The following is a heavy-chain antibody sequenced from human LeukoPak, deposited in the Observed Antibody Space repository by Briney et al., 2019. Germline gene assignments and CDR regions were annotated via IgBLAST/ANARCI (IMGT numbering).Heavy chain of an antibody. Sequence: SETLSLTCIVSGDSISSGGYYWSWIRQPPGKGLEWIGYIYHSGSTYYNPSLKSRVTISVDRSKNQFSLKLSSVTAADTAVYYCARFITMVRGVIDYYYYMDVWGKGTTVTVSS. J-gene: IGHJ6*03. CDR1: GDSISSGGYY. CDR3: ARFITMVRGVIDYYYYMDV. CDR2: IYHSGST. V-gene: IGHV4-30-2*01. D-gene: IGHD3-10*01.